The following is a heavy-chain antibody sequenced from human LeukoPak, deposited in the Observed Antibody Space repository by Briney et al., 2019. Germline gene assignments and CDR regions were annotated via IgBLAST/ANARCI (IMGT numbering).Heavy chain of an antibody. CDR1: GGTLSRYA. CDR2: IIASFGTA. Sequence: SVKVSCKASGGTLSRYAISWVRQAPGQGLEWMGGIIASFGTANYAQKFQGRVTISADESSGTAYMELSSLRSEDTAVYYCARVVTPRYCSSTSCYWKGWFDPWGQGTLVTVSS. V-gene: IGHV1-69*13. J-gene: IGHJ5*02. CDR3: ARVVTPRYCSSTSCYWKGWFDP. D-gene: IGHD2-2*01.